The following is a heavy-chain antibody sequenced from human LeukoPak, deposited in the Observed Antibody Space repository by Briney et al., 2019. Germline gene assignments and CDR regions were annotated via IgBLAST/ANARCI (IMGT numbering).Heavy chain of an antibody. CDR3: ARSRRRIVLIPAAIDAFDI. V-gene: IGHV1-69*13. CDR2: IIPIFGAA. Sequence: SVKVSCKASGGTFSSYAISWVRQAPGQGLEWMGGIIPIFGAANYAQKFQGRVTITADESTSTAYMELSRLRSDDTAVYYCARSRRRIVLIPAAIDAFDIWGQGTMVTVSS. D-gene: IGHD2-2*01. J-gene: IGHJ3*02. CDR1: GGTFSSYA.